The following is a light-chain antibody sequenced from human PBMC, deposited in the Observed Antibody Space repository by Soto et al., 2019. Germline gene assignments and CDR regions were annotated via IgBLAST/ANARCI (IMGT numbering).Light chain of an antibody. CDR2: NAS. CDR1: QSVSSS. Sequence: EIVLTQSPATLSLSPGERATLSCRASQSVSSSLAWYQQKPGQAPRLLIYNASNRATGIPARFSGSGSGTDFTLTISIVDPEDFAFYYCQQRNSWWTFGQGTKVEIK. J-gene: IGKJ1*01. CDR3: QQRNSWWT. V-gene: IGKV3-11*01.